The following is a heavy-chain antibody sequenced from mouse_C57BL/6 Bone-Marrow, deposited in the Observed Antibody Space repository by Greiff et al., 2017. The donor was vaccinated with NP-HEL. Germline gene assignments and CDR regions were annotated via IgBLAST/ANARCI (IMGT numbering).Heavy chain of an antibody. CDR3: ARGYYKDFDY. D-gene: IGHD2-12*01. CDR1: GYAFSSSW. J-gene: IGHJ2*01. V-gene: IGHV1-82*01. Sequence: QVQLQQSGPELVKPGASVKISCKASGYAFSSSWMNWVKQRPGKGLEWIGRIYPGDGDTNYNGKFKGKATLTADKSSSTAYMQLSSLTSEDSAVYFCARGYYKDFDYWGQGTTLTVSS. CDR2: IYPGDGDT.